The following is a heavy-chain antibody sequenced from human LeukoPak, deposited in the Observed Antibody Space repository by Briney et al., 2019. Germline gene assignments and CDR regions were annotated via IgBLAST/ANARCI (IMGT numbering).Heavy chain of an antibody. D-gene: IGHD2-15*01. V-gene: IGHV3-30-3*01. CDR1: GFTFSSYA. Sequence: GGSLRLSCAASGFTFSSYAMHWVRQAPGKGLEWVAVISYDGSNKYYADSVKGRFTISRDNSKNTLYLQMNSLRAEDTAVYYCARERGRLRGYCSGGSCYSSYFDYWGQGTLVTVSS. CDR3: ARERGRLRGYCSGGSCYSSYFDY. J-gene: IGHJ4*02. CDR2: ISYDGSNK.